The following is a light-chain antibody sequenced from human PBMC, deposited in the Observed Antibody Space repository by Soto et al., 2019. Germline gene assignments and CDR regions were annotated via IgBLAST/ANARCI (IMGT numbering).Light chain of an antibody. CDR1: QSVSSSY. CDR2: GAS. CDR3: QQYNSYSWT. Sequence: SVLTQSPGTLSLSTGERATLSCSASQSVSSSYLAWYQQKPGQAPRLLIYGASSRATGIPDRFSGSGSGTDFTLTISSLQPDDFATYYCQQYNSYSWTFGQGTKVDI. V-gene: IGKV3-20*01. J-gene: IGKJ1*01.